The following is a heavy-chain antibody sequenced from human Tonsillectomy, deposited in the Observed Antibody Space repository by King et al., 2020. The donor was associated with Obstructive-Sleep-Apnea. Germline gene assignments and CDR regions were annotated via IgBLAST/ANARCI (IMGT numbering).Heavy chain of an antibody. CDR2: IISSSSYI. CDR3: ARGRGYNWNDVDYFDY. V-gene: IGHV3-21*01. J-gene: IGHJ4*02. D-gene: IGHD1-1*01. CDR1: GFTFSSYI. Sequence: VQLVESGGGLVKPGGSRRLSCAASGFTFSSYIMNWVRQAPGNGLEWVSAIISSSSYIYYAYSVNGRFTISRDNAKNSLYLQINSLRAEDTAVYYCARGRGYNWNDVDYFDYWGQGTLVTVSS.